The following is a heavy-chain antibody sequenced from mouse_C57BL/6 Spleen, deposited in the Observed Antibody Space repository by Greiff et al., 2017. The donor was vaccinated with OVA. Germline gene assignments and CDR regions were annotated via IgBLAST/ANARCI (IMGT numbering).Heavy chain of an antibody. CDR1: GFTFSDYG. CDR3: ASDSSGYLYYAMDY. V-gene: IGHV5-17*01. J-gene: IGHJ4*01. Sequence: EVQLVESGGGLVKPGGSLKLSCAASGFTFSDYGMHWVRQAPEKGLEWVAYISSGSSTIYYADTVKGRFTISRDNAKNTLFLQMTSLRSEDTAMYYCASDSSGYLYYAMDYWGQGTSVTVSS. CDR2: ISSGSSTI. D-gene: IGHD3-2*02.